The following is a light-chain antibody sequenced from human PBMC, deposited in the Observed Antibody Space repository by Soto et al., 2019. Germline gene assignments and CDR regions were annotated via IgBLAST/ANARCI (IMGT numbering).Light chain of an antibody. CDR2: HVT. J-gene: IGLJ1*01. CDR1: SSGIGHYDY. Sequence: QSVLTQPASVSGSPGQSLTISYTGTSSGIGHYDYVSWYQQHPGKAPELMIYHVTYRPSGVSNRYSGSKSGNSASLTISGLQADDEADYYCCSLTTSHTYVFGSGTKLTVL. CDR3: CSLTTSHTYV. V-gene: IGLV2-14*03.